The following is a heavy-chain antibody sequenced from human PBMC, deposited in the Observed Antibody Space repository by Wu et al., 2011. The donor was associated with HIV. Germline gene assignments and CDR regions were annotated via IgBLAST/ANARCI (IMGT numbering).Heavy chain of an antibody. CDR1: GYTFTDYY. V-gene: IGHV1-69-2*01. CDR3: ASLQQIVPDYEDTSGLAAFDV. Sequence: VQLVQSGAEVKKPGTAVKVSCKVSGYTFTDYYMHWVRQAPGGGLEWMGLVNPEDGDTLYAEKFQGRVTITADTSTDTAHMELTTLRSEDTATYFCASLQQIVPDYEDTSGLAAFDVWGQGLWAPSLQ. D-gene: IGHD3-22*01. CDR2: VNPEDGDT. J-gene: IGHJ3*01.